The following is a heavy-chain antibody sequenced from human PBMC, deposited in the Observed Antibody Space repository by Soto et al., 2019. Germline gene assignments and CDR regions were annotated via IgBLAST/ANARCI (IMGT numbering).Heavy chain of an antibody. V-gene: IGHV3-21*01. D-gene: IGHD3-16*01. CDR3: ARTWIRFGPNDY. J-gene: IGHJ4*02. CDR2: ISGSSCNV. Sequence: PGGSLRLSCEASGFAFNSYGINWVRQGPGKVLEWVSFISGSSCNVYYGDSVRGRFTISRDNAKKSVYLQMNSLRVEDSAIYYCARTWIRFGPNDYWGQGAPVTVSS. CDR1: GFAFNSYG.